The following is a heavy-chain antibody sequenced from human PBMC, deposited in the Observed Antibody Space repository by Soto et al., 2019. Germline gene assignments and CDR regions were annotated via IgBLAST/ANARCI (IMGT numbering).Heavy chain of an antibody. CDR1: SDSISRSHW. V-gene: IGHV4-4*02. Sequence: SETLPLTCAVSSDSISRSHWLTWVRQSPGKGLEWIGYIYYSGSIYYNPSLKSRVSISVDTSKNQFSLKLSSVTAADTAVYYCARDEAGTIDYWGQGTLVTVSS. CDR2: IYYSGSI. J-gene: IGHJ4*02. D-gene: IGHD1-7*01. CDR3: ARDEAGTIDY.